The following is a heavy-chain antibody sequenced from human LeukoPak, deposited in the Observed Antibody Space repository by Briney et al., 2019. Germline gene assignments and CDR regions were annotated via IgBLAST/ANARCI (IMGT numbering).Heavy chain of an antibody. Sequence: GGSLRLSCAASGFTFSGYEINWVRQAPGKGLEWVSYISSIGNAISYADSVKGRFTISRDNAKNSLYLQVNSLRAEDTAVYYCASADYSGYSFDYWGQGTLVTVSS. D-gene: IGHD5-12*01. J-gene: IGHJ4*02. V-gene: IGHV3-48*03. CDR2: ISSIGNAI. CDR3: ASADYSGYSFDY. CDR1: GFTFSGYE.